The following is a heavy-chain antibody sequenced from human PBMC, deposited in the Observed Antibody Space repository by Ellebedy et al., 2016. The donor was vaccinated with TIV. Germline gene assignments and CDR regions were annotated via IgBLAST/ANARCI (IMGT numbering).Heavy chain of an antibody. Sequence: AASVKVSCKASGYTFTDSYMHWVRHAPGQGLEWMGIVNPYSGSTSFAENFRGRVALTSDTSTSTVYMALSSLRSEDTAIYYFARDRGYSQTDYWGQGTLVTVSS. J-gene: IGHJ4*02. CDR3: ARDRGYSQTDY. V-gene: IGHV1-46*01. CDR2: VNPYSGST. CDR1: GYTFTDSY. D-gene: IGHD3-22*01.